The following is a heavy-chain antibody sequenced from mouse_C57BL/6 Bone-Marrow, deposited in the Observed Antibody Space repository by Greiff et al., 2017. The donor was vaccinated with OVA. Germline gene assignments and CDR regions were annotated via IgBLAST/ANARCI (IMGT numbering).Heavy chain of an antibody. Sequence: VQLQQPGAELVKPGASVKVSCKASGYTFTSYWMHWVKQRPGQGLEWIGVIDPSDSYTNYNQKFKGKATLTVDTSSSTAYMQLSSLTSEDSAVYYCARGGNSYAMDYWGQGTSVTVSS. V-gene: IGHV1-59*01. J-gene: IGHJ4*01. CDR1: GYTFTSYW. D-gene: IGHD2-1*01. CDR3: ARGGNSYAMDY. CDR2: IDPSDSYT.